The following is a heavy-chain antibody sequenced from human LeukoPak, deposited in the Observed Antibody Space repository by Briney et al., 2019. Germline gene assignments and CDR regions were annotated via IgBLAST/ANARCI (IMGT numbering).Heavy chain of an antibody. Sequence: GGSLRLSCAASGFTFNNYVMYWVRQTPGKGLEWVSAISFSGDNTYYADSVKGRFTTSRDNSDNTLYLYMNSLRAEDSAVYCGGHSHSWDHNWFDPWGQGTLVTVSS. CDR1: GFTFNNYV. V-gene: IGHV3-23*01. CDR3: GHSHSWDHNWFDP. J-gene: IGHJ5*02. CDR2: ISFSGDNT. D-gene: IGHD2-21*01.